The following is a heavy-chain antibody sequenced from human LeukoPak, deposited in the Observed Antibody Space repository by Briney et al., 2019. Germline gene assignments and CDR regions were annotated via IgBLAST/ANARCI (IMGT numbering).Heavy chain of an antibody. V-gene: IGHV4-34*01. CDR2: INHSGST. CDR1: GGSFSGYY. CDR3: ARGVSIRRVRPGFDP. Sequence: SETLSLTCAVYGGSFSGYYWSWIRQPPGKGLEWIGEINHSGSTNYNPSLKSRVTISVDTSKNQFSLKLSSVTAADTAVYYCARGVSIRRVRPGFDPWGQGTLVTVSS. J-gene: IGHJ5*02. D-gene: IGHD3-10*01.